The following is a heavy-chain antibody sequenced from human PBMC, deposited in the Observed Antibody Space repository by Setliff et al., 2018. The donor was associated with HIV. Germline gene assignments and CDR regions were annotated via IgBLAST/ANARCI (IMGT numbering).Heavy chain of an antibody. J-gene: IGHJ4*02. V-gene: IGHV4-31*03. CDR2: VYYSVST. CDR3: ATFSWGGWDNTFNDY. D-gene: IGHD1-26*01. Sequence: SETLSLTCTVSGGSINSGGYYWSWIRQHPGKGLEWIGYVYYSVSTYYNPSLKSRVTISVDTSKNQFSLKLSSVTAADTAVYFCATFSWGGWDNTFNDYWGLGTLVTVSS. CDR1: GGSINSGGYY.